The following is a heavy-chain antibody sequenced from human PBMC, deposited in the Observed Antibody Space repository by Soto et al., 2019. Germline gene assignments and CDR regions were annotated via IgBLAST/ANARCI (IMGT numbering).Heavy chain of an antibody. CDR3: ARVESSSGYTSSWLD. V-gene: IGHV3-7*01. D-gene: IGHD6-13*01. J-gene: IGHJ4*02. CDR1: GFTFSTYW. CDR2: IKQDGSEK. Sequence: GGSLRLSCAGSGFTFSTYWMSWVRQAPGKGLEWVANIKQDGSEKYYVDSVKGRFTISRDDARNSLYLQMNSLRAEDTAVYYCARVESSSGYTSSWLDWGQGTLVTGSS.